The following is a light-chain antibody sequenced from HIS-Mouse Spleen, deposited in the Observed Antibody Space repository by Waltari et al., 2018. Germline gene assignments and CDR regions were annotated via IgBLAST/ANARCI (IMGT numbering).Light chain of an antibody. J-gene: IGLJ2*01. V-gene: IGLV3-10*01. Sequence: SYELTQPPSVSVSPGQTARITCSGDALPKKYAYWYQQKSGQAPVLVIYEDSKRPSGNPGRFSGSSSGTMATLTISGAQVEDEADYYCYSTDSSGNHRRVFGGGTKLTVL. CDR3: YSTDSSGNHRRV. CDR2: EDS. CDR1: ALPKKY.